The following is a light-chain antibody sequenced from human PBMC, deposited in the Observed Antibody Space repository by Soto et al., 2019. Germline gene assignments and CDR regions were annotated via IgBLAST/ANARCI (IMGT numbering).Light chain of an antibody. CDR2: GAS. CDR3: QQDSSWPLT. CDR1: QDIRSS. V-gene: IGKV3-15*01. J-gene: IGKJ4*01. Sequence: PGERVTLSCRAGQDIRSSLAWYQQKPGQAPRLLIYGASIRATGVPATFSGSGSGTEFTLSISSLQSEHLGVYYCQQDSSWPLTFGGGTKVDIK.